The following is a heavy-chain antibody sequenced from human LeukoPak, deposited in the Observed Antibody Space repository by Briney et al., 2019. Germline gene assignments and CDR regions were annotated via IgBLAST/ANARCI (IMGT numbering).Heavy chain of an antibody. Sequence: SETLSLTCTVSGGSLSSYYWSWIRQPPGKGLEWIGYIYYSGSTNYNPSLKSRVTISVDTSKNQFSLKLSSVTAADTAVYYCARGDHYDILTGYVYYFDYWGQGTLVTVSS. D-gene: IGHD3-9*01. CDR3: ARGDHYDILTGYVYYFDY. CDR1: GGSLSSYY. CDR2: IYYSGST. V-gene: IGHV4-59*01. J-gene: IGHJ4*02.